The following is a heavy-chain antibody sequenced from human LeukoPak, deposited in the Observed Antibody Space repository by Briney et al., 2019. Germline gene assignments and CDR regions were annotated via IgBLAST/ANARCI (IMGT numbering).Heavy chain of an antibody. D-gene: IGHD2-8*01. Sequence: GGSLRLSCAASGFTFSSYWVSWVRQAPGKGLEWVANIKQDGSEKYYVDSVKGRFTISRDNVKNSLYLQMNSLRAEDTAVYYCAREDAWGQGTLVTVSS. V-gene: IGHV3-7*01. CDR3: AREDA. J-gene: IGHJ4*02. CDR1: GFTFSSYW. CDR2: IKQDGSEK.